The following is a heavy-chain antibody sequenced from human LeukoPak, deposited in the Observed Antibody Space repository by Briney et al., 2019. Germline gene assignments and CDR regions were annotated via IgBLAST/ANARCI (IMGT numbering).Heavy chain of an antibody. CDR2: IYPGDSDT. Sequence: GESLKISCKGSGYWFTSYWIGWVHQMPGKGLEWMGIIYPGDSDTRYSPSFQGQVTISADKSISTAYLQWSSLKASDPATLYWACHTTTDCEYSSREGRAGIGVQGTLATVTS. V-gene: IGHV5-51*07. D-gene: IGHD1-1*01. CDR1: GYWFTSYW. J-gene: IGHJ1*01. CDR3: ACHTTTDCEYSSREGRAGI.